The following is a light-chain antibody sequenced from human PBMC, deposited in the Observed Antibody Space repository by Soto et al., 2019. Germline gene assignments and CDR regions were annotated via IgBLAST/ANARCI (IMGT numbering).Light chain of an antibody. Sequence: QSALTQPPSASGSPGQSVTISCTGTSSDVGGCKFVSWYQQYPGKAPKLIIYEVSKRPSGVPDRFSGSKSGNTTSLTVSGLQSDDQADYYCSSCAGSNNPYVFGTGTKVTVL. CDR2: EVS. J-gene: IGLJ1*01. V-gene: IGLV2-8*01. CDR1: SSDVGGCKF. CDR3: SSCAGSNNPYV.